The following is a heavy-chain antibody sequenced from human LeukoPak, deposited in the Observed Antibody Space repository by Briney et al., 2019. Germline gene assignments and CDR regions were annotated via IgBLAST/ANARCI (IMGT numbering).Heavy chain of an antibody. V-gene: IGHV3-48*04. J-gene: IGHJ6*03. CDR2: ISSSSSAK. CDR1: GFIFSNYG. D-gene: IGHD1-26*01. CDR3: ARGHHRRLWDLFNDMDV. Sequence: GGSLRLSCAASGFIFSNYGMHWVRQAPGRGLEWISYISSSSSAKHYADSVRGRFTISRDDAKNTLYLQTNSLRAEDTAVYYCARGHHRRLWDLFNDMDVRGTGTTVIVSS.